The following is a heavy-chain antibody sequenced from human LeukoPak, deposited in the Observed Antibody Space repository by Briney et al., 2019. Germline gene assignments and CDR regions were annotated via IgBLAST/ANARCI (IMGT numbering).Heavy chain of an antibody. CDR2: ISSSSNYI. Sequence: GGSLRLSCAASGFTFSSYSMNWVRQAPGKGLEWVSSISSSSNYIYYADSVKGRFTISRDNAKNSLYLQMNSLRAEDTAVYYCARGTAVALGRFDYWGQGTLVTVSS. CDR3: ARGTAVALGRFDY. J-gene: IGHJ4*02. D-gene: IGHD6-19*01. V-gene: IGHV3-21*01. CDR1: GFTFSSYS.